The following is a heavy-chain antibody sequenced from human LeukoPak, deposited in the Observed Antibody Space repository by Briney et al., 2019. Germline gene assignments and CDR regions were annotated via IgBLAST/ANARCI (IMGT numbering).Heavy chain of an antibody. Sequence: SETLSLTCTVSGGSISSYYWSWIRQPPGKGLEWIGYIYYSGSTNYNPSLKSRVTISVDTSKNQFSLKLSSVTAADTAVYYCARGVYDFWSGYRQYYFDYWGQGTLVTVSS. CDR2: IYYSGST. J-gene: IGHJ4*02. D-gene: IGHD3-3*01. V-gene: IGHV4-59*01. CDR3: ARGVYDFWSGYRQYYFDY. CDR1: GGSISSYY.